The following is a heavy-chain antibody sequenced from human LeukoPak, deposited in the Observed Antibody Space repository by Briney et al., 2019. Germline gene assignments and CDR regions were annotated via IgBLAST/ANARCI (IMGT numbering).Heavy chain of an antibody. J-gene: IGHJ4*02. CDR2: IKEDGSEK. V-gene: IGHV3-7*03. CDR1: GFTFSTYW. CDR3: AYSGNY. Sequence: GGSLRLSCAASGFTFSTYWMSWVRQAPGKGLEWVANIKEDGSEKYYVDSVKGRFTISRDNSKNTLYLQMNSLRAEDTAVYYCAYSGNYWGQGTLVTVSS. D-gene: IGHD6-13*01.